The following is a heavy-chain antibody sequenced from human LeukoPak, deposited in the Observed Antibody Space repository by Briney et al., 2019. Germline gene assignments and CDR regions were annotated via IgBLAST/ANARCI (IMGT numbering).Heavy chain of an antibody. Sequence: PSETLSLTCTVSGGSISSYYWSWIRQPPGKGLEWIGEINHSGSTNYNPSLKSRVTISVDTSKNQFSLKLSSVTAADTAVYYCAIHSSGYYGNWFDPWGQGTLVTVSS. V-gene: IGHV4-34*01. D-gene: IGHD3-22*01. CDR1: GGSISSYY. CDR2: INHSGST. CDR3: AIHSSGYYGNWFDP. J-gene: IGHJ5*02.